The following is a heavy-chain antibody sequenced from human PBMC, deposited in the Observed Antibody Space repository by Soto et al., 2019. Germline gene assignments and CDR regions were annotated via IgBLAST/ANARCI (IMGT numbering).Heavy chain of an antibody. D-gene: IGHD4-17*01. CDR3: ARVSGDSAEYFQH. V-gene: IGHV1-3*01. CDR1: GYTFTSYA. CDR2: INAGNGNT. Sequence: QVQLVQSGAEVKKPGASVKVSCKASGYTFTSYAMHWVRQAPGQRLEWMGWINAGNGNTKYSHKFQGRVTITRDTSASTAYMELSSLRSEDTAVYYCARVSGDSAEYFQHWGQGTLVTVSS. J-gene: IGHJ1*01.